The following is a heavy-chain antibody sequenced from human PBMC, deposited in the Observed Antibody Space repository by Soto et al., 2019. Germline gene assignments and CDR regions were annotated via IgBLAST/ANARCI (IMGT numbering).Heavy chain of an antibody. CDR2: ISWSGCSM. D-gene: IGHD6-19*01. J-gene: IGHJ4*02. CDR3: AKASMGIAVAGTELDY. CDR1: GFTFNAYA. V-gene: IGHV3-9*01. Sequence: SLRLSCAASGFTFNAYAMHCVHQATARRVEWVSGISWSGCSMGYADSVKGRFTISRDNAKNSLYLQMNSLRAEDTALYYCAKASMGIAVAGTELDYWGQGTLVTVSS.